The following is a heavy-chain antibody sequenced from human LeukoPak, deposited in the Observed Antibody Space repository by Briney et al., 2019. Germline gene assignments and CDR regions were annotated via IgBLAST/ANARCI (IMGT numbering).Heavy chain of an antibody. J-gene: IGHJ3*02. CDR3: ASRTVAARDAFDI. Sequence: GASVKVSCKASGYTFTSYDINWVRQATGQGLEWMGWMNPNSGNTGYAQKFQGRVTMTRNTSISTAYMELSSLRSEDTAVYYCASRTVAARDAFDIWGQGTVVTVSS. V-gene: IGHV1-8*01. CDR2: MNPNSGNT. CDR1: GYTFTSYD. D-gene: IGHD4-23*01.